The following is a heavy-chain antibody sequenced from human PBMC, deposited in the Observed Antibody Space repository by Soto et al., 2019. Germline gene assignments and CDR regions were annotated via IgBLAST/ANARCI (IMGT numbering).Heavy chain of an antibody. CDR2: IYYSGST. CDR3: ARHWFRYFDWSTPRFDY. V-gene: IGHV4-39*01. J-gene: IGHJ4*02. CDR1: GGSISSSSYY. D-gene: IGHD3-9*01. Sequence: QLQLQESGPGLVKPSETLSLTCTVSGGSISSSSYYWGWIRQPPGKGLEWIGSIYYSGSTYYNPSLKRRVIISVDTPKNQYSRQLSSVTAADTAVYYCARHWFRYFDWSTPRFDYWGQGTLVTVSS.